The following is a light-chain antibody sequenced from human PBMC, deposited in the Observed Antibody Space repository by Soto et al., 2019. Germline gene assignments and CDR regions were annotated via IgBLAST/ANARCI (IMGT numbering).Light chain of an antibody. Sequence: QSALTQPASVSGSPGQSITISCTGTSSDVGAYTYVSWYQQHPGRAPKLMIYEVSNRPSGVSNRFSGSKSGNTASLTISGLQAEDEADYYCNSYTSSSTLYVFGTGTKVTVL. CDR2: EVS. CDR3: NSYTSSSTLYV. CDR1: SSDVGAYTY. V-gene: IGLV2-14*01. J-gene: IGLJ1*01.